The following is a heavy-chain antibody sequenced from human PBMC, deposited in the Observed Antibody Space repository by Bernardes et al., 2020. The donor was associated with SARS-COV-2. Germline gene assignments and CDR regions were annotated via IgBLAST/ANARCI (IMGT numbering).Heavy chain of an antibody. D-gene: IGHD3-9*01. CDR2: ISHSGIS. CDR1: GGTFSDNP. J-gene: IGHJ5*02. CDR3: SRGAPGS. V-gene: IGHV4-34*01. Sequence: SETLSLTCAAYGGTFSDNPWTWIRQSPGKGLEWIGQISHSGISNYNPSLKSRVTMSVDTSKNQFSLNLTSVTAADTAVYFCSRGAPGSWGQGTLVTVSS.